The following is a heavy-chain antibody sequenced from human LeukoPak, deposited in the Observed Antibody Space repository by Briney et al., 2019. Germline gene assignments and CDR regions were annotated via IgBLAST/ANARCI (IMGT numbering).Heavy chain of an antibody. CDR2: IYYSGST. CDR3: ARVASTGPFDY. CDR1: GGSMSDYY. Sequence: KPSETLSLTCTVSGGSMSDYYWSWIRQPPGKGLEWSGRIYYSGSTDYNPSLKSRVTMSVDTSKNQFSRNLRSVTSADTAVYYCARVASTGPFDYWGQGTLVTVSS. J-gene: IGHJ4*02. V-gene: IGHV4-59*01. D-gene: IGHD2-8*02.